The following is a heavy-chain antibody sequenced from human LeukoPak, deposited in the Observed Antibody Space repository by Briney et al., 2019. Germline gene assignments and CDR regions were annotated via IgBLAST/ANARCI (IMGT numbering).Heavy chain of an antibody. CDR2: INHSGST. V-gene: IGHV4-34*01. Sequence: SETLSLTCAVYGGSFSGYYWSWIRQPPGKGLEWIGEINHSGSTNYNPSHKSRVTISVDTSKNQFSLKLSSVTAADTAVYYCAGGGTTGTTMVWFDPWGQGTLVTVSS. CDR1: GGSFSGYY. J-gene: IGHJ5*02. CDR3: AGGGTTGTTMVWFDP. D-gene: IGHD1-1*01.